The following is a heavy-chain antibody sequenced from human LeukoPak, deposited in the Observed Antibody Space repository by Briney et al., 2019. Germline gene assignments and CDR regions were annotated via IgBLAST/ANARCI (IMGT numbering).Heavy chain of an antibody. V-gene: IGHV3-21*01. J-gene: IGHJ6*03. Sequence: GGSLRLSCAASGFTFSSYEMNWVRQAPGKGLEWVSSISSSSSYIYYADSVKGRFTISRDNSKNTLYLQMNSLRAEDTAVYCCARDLHCSGGSCYFASVDYYMDVWGKGTTVTASS. D-gene: IGHD2-15*01. CDR1: GFTFSSYE. CDR3: ARDLHCSGGSCYFASVDYYMDV. CDR2: ISSSSSYI.